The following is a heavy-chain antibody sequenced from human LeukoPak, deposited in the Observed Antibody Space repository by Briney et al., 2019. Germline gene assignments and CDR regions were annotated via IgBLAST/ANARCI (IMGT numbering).Heavy chain of an antibody. V-gene: IGHV4-34*01. D-gene: IGHD6-13*01. Sequence: PSETLSLTCAVSGGSFTGYYWTWIRQPPGQGLEWIGEINHSGGTNYNPSLKSRVSTSVDTSKNQFSLKLRSVTAADTAVYYCARGPRQPVDRWFDPWGEGTLFTVSS. J-gene: IGHJ5*02. CDR2: INHSGGT. CDR3: ARGPRQPVDRWFDP. CDR1: GGSFTGYY.